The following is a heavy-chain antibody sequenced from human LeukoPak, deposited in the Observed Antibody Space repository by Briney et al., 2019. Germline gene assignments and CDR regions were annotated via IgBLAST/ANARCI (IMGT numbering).Heavy chain of an antibody. CDR2: INSDGINT. CDR1: GFTFSNYW. Sequence: PGGSLRLSCPASGFTFSNYWMHWVRQAPGKGLVWVSRINSDGINTSYADSVKGRFTISRDNAKNTLNLQMNSLRAEDTAVYYCARDLGQYYDTSDNWFDPWGQGTLVTVSS. V-gene: IGHV3-74*01. J-gene: IGHJ5*02. D-gene: IGHD3-22*01. CDR3: ARDLGQYYDTSDNWFDP.